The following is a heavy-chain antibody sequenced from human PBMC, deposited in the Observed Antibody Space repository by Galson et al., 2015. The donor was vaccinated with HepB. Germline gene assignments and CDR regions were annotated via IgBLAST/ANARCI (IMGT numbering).Heavy chain of an antibody. V-gene: IGHV3-30-3*01. CDR1: GFTFSSYA. CDR2: ISYDGSNK. D-gene: IGHD6-19*01. J-gene: IGHJ4*02. Sequence: SLRLSCAASGFTFSSYAMHWVRQAPGKGLEWVAVISYDGSNKYYADSVKGRFTISRDNSKNTLYLQMNSLRAEDTAVYYCARDRDSSGWYLFDNWGQGTLVTVSS. CDR3: ARDRDSSGWYLFDN.